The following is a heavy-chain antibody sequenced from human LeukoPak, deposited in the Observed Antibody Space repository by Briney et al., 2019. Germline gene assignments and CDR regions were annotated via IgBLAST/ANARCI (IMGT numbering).Heavy chain of an antibody. Sequence: GGSLRLSCAASGFTFSGSAMHWVRQASGKGLEWVGRIRSKANSYATAYAASVKGRFTISRDESKNTAYLQMNSLKTEDTAVYYCTRRGYYDSSGYHKDYWGQGTLVTVSS. CDR3: TRRGYYDSSGYHKDY. CDR1: GFTFSGSA. D-gene: IGHD3-22*01. CDR2: IRSKANSYAT. V-gene: IGHV3-73*01. J-gene: IGHJ4*02.